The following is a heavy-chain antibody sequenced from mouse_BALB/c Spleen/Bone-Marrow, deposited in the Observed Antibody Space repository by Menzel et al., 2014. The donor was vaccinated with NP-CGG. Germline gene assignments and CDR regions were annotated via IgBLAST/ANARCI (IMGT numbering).Heavy chain of an antibody. J-gene: IGHJ1*01. Sequence: VQLQQSGPELVEPGASVKMSCKASGYTFTSYVMHWVKQKPGQGLEWIGYINPYNDGTKYNEKFKGKATLTSDKSSSTAYMELSSLTSEDSAVYYCARDGNPYWYFDVWGAGTTVTVSS. D-gene: IGHD2-1*01. CDR1: GYTFTSYV. CDR2: INPYNDGT. V-gene: IGHV1-14*01. CDR3: ARDGNPYWYFDV.